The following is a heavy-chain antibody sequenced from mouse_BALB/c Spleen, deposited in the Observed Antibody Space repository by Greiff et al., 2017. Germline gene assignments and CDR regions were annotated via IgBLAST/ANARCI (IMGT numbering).Heavy chain of an antibody. D-gene: IGHD2-4*01. J-gene: IGHJ2*01. CDR3: AREDTMIPYFDY. Sequence: DVMLVESGGGLVQPGGSRKLSCAASGFTFSSFGMHWVRQAPEKGLEWVAYISSGSSTIYYADTVKGRFTISRDNPKNTLFLQMTSLRSEDTAMYYCAREDTMIPYFDYWGQGTTLTVSS. CDR2: ISSGSSTI. CDR1: GFTFSSFG. V-gene: IGHV5-17*02.